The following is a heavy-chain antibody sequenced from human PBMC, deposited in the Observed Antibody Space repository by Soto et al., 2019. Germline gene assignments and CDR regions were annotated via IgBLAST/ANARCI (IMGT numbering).Heavy chain of an antibody. J-gene: IGHJ4*02. V-gene: IGHV1-46*01. Sequence: QVQLVQSGAEVKKPGASVKVSCKASGYTFTRYYMHWVRQAPGQGLEWMGIINPSGGSTSYAQKFQGRVTMTRDTSTSIVYMELSSLRSDATAVYYCARESMSAREVDPYWGQGTLVTVSS. CDR3: ARESMSAREVDPY. D-gene: IGHD1-26*01. CDR2: INPSGGST. CDR1: GYTFTRYY.